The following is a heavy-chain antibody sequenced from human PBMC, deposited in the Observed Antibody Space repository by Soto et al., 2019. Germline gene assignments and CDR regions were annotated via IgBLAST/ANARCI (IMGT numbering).Heavy chain of an antibody. CDR3: ARSLNYYDSSGYYSWGAFDI. D-gene: IGHD3-22*01. V-gene: IGHV2-70*01. CDR1: GFSLSTSGMC. J-gene: IGHJ3*02. CDR2: MDWDDDK. Sequence: SGPTLVNPTQSLTLTCTFSGFSLSTSGMCVSWIRQLPGKALEWLALMDWDDDKYYSTSLKTRLTISKDTSKNQVVLTMTNMDPVDTATYYCARSLNYYDSSGYYSWGAFDIWGQGTMVTVSS.